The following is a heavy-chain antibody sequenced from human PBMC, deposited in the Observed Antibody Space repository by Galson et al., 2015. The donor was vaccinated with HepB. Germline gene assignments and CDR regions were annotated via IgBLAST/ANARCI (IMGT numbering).Heavy chain of an antibody. CDR3: TRASGRSAFDY. J-gene: IGHJ4*02. D-gene: IGHD2-15*01. V-gene: IGHV1-46*03. CDR1: GYTFTKYY. Sequence: SVKVSCKASGYTFTKYYLHWVRQAPGQGLEWMGIINPIGGTTSYAQKFQGRVTMTRDTSTSTVYMELSSLTSEDTAVYYCTRASGRSAFDYWGQGTLVTVSS. CDR2: INPIGGTT.